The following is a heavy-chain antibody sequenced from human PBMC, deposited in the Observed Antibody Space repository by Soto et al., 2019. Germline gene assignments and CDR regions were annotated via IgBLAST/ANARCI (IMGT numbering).Heavy chain of an antibody. CDR1: GGTFSSYA. CDR2: IIPIFGTA. Sequence: ASVKVSCKASGGTFSSYAISWVRQAPGQGLEWMGGIIPIFGTANYAQKFQGRVTITADESTSTAYMELSSLRSEDTAVYYCARSLDLDDSSGYYPFDYWGQGTLVTVSS. J-gene: IGHJ4*02. V-gene: IGHV1-69*13. CDR3: ARSLDLDDSSGYYPFDY. D-gene: IGHD3-22*01.